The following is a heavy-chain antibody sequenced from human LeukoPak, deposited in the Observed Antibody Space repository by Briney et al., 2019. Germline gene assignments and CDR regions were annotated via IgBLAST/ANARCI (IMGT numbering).Heavy chain of an antibody. CDR2: INHSGST. CDR3: AKEPKSGYSTDY. D-gene: IGHD3-3*01. Sequence: SETLSLTCAVYGGSFSGYYWSWIRQPPGKGLEWIGEINHSGSTNYNPSLKSRVTISVDTSKNQFSLKLSSVTAADTAVYYCAKEPKSGYSTDYWGQGTLVTVSS. CDR1: GGSFSGYY. V-gene: IGHV4-34*01. J-gene: IGHJ4*02.